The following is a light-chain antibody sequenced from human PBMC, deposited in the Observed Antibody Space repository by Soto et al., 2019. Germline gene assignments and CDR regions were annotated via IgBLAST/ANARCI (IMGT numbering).Light chain of an antibody. Sequence: DLQMTQSPSSLSASVGDRVTITCRASQSISGYLNWYQQKPGKAPKLLIYAASTLRSGVPSRFSGSESGTDFTLTISDLQPEDFATYYCQQSYSTPFTFGPGTKVDIK. J-gene: IGKJ3*01. CDR1: QSISGY. V-gene: IGKV1-39*01. CDR3: QQSYSTPFT. CDR2: AAS.